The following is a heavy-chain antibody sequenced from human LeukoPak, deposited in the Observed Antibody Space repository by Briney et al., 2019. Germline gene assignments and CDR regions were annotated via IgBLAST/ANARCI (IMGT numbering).Heavy chain of an antibody. CDR2: ISSNGGST. Sequence: GGSLRLSCAASGFTFSSYAMHWVRQAPGKGLEYVSAISSNGGSTFYANSVKGRFTISRDNSKNTLYLQMNSLRAEDTAVYYCAKDSGIAVAGTLRAFDIWGQGTMVTVSS. D-gene: IGHD6-19*01. CDR1: GFTFSSYA. CDR3: AKDSGIAVAGTLRAFDI. V-gene: IGHV3-64*01. J-gene: IGHJ3*02.